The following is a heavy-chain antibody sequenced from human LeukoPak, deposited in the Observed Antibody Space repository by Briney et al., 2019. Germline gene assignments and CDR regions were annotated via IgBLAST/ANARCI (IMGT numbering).Heavy chain of an antibody. J-gene: IGHJ3*02. Sequence: SETLSLTCTVSGYSISSGYYWGWIRQPPGKGLEWIGSIYHSGSTYYNPSLKSRVTISVDTSKNQFSLKLSSVTAADTAVYYCARDLGQTYYYDSSGYLSGAFDIWGQGTMVTVSS. CDR1: GYSISSGYY. CDR2: IYHSGST. V-gene: IGHV4-38-2*02. CDR3: ARDLGQTYYYDSSGYLSGAFDI. D-gene: IGHD3-22*01.